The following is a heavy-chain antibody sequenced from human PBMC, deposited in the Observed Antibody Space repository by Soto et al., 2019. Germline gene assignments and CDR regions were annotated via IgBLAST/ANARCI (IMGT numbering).Heavy chain of an antibody. V-gene: IGHV3-53*01. CDR2: IYSGGST. D-gene: IGHD3-10*01. CDR3: ARDRRRFGELSDYYYGMDV. J-gene: IGHJ6*02. CDR1: GFTVSSNY. Sequence: GGSLRLSCAASGFTVSSNYMSWARQAPGKGLEWVSVIYSGGSTYYADSVKGRFTISRDNSKNTLYLQMNSLRAEDTAVYYCARDRRRFGELSDYYYGMDVWGQGTTVTVSS.